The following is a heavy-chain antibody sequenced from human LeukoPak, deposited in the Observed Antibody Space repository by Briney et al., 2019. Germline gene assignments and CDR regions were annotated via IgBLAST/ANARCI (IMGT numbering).Heavy chain of an antibody. J-gene: IGHJ6*03. Sequence: SETLSLTCTVSGGSISGYYWNWIRQAAGKGLEWVGRIYSNGHIDHNASLKSRVAMSVDTSTNLFSLKLNSLTAADTAVYYCARERSESPGSGYDMDVWGKGTPVIVPS. CDR2: IYSNGHI. V-gene: IGHV4-4*07. D-gene: IGHD1-14*01. CDR1: GGSISGYY. CDR3: ARERSESPGSGYDMDV.